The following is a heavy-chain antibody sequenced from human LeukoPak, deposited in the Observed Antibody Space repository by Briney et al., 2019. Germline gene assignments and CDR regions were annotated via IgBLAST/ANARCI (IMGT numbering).Heavy chain of an antibody. D-gene: IGHD3-10*01. CDR3: ARRNYYGSGRRLEKFDY. J-gene: IGHJ4*02. V-gene: IGHV4-4*07. Sequence: SETLSLTCTVSGGSISGYYWSWIRQPAGKGLEWIGRVYSSVTTYYNPSLKSRVSMSIDASKNQFSLKLSSVTAADTAVYYCARRNYYGSGRRLEKFDYWGQGTLVTVSS. CDR1: GGSISGYY. CDR2: VYSSVTT.